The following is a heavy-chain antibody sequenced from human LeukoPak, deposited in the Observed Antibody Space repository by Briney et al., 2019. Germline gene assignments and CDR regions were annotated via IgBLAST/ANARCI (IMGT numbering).Heavy chain of an antibody. J-gene: IGHJ3*02. Sequence: PSETLSLTCAVYGGSFSGYYWSWIRQPPGKGLEWIGEINHSGSTNYNPSLKSRVTISVDTSKNQFSLKLSSVTAADTAVYYCARRLWSSGWYRLGAFDIWGQGTMVTVSS. CDR2: INHSGST. V-gene: IGHV4-34*01. CDR1: GGSFSGYY. D-gene: IGHD6-19*01. CDR3: ARRLWSSGWYRLGAFDI.